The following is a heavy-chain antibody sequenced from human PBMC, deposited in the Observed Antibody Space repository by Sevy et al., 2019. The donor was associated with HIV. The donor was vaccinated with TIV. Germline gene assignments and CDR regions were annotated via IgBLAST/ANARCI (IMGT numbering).Heavy chain of an antibody. V-gene: IGHV4-34*01. CDR1: GGSFSGYY. D-gene: IGHD3-22*01. CDR3: ARVTYYYDSSGYYNNWFDP. Sequence: SETLSLTCAVYGGSFSGYYWSWIRQPPGKGVEWIGEINHSGSTNYNPSLKSRVTISVDTSKNQFSLKLSSVTAADTAVYYCARVTYYYDSSGYYNNWFDPWGQGTLVTVSS. CDR2: INHSGST. J-gene: IGHJ5*02.